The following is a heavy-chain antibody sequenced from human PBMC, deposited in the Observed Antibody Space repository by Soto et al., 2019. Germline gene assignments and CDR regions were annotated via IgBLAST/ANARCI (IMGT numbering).Heavy chain of an antibody. V-gene: IGHV1-18*03. D-gene: IGHD2-15*01. J-gene: IGHJ3*02. Sequence: GASVKVSCKASGYTFTSYGISWVRQAPGQGLEWMGRISAYNGNTNYAQKLQGRVTMTTDTSTSTAYMELRSLRSDDMAVYYCARDRDIVVVVAAQPPTDDAFDIWGQGTMVTVS. CDR1: GYTFTSYG. CDR3: ARDRDIVVVVAAQPPTDDAFDI. CDR2: ISAYNGNT.